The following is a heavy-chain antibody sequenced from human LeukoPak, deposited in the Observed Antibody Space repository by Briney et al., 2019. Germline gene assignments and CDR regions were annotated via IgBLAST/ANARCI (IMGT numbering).Heavy chain of an antibody. CDR1: GFTFSNYA. J-gene: IGHJ4*02. CDR2: ISYDGSNK. D-gene: IGHD6-13*01. Sequence: GGSLRLSCAASGFTFSNYAMHWVRQAPGKGLEWVAIISYDGSNKYYADSVKGRFTISRDNSKNTLYLQMNSLRAEDTAVYYCARAGDSSSWYGNYWGQGTLVTVSS. V-gene: IGHV3-30*04. CDR3: ARAGDSSSWYGNY.